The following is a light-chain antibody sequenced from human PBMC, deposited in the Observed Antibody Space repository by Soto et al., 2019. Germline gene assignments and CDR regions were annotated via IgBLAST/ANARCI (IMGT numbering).Light chain of an antibody. Sequence: IQLTQSPSSLPASVGDRVTITCRASQGIGNYLAWYQQRPGKAPKLLIYGASTLQSSVPSRFSGSGSGTAFTLTISSLQPEDCATYYCQQLNDYPLTFGQGTRLEIK. J-gene: IGKJ5*01. CDR3: QQLNDYPLT. CDR1: QGIGNY. V-gene: IGKV1-9*01. CDR2: GAS.